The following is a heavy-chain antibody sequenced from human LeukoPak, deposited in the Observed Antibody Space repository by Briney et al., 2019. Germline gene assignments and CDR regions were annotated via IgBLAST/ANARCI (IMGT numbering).Heavy chain of an antibody. CDR1: GLTFSTSG. CDR2: IGPTGSDR. Sequence: GGSLRLSCTASGLTFSTSGFNWVRQAPGKGLEWVASIGPTGSDRYHADSIKGRFTISRDNANNFLYLQMNSLRAEDTAVYYCATETNGRHYDYWGQGTLVTVSS. J-gene: IGHJ4*02. V-gene: IGHV3-21*06. CDR3: ATETNGRHYDY. D-gene: IGHD1-14*01.